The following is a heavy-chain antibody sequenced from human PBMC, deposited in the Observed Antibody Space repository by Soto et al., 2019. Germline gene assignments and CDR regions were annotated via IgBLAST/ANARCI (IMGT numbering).Heavy chain of an antibody. CDR3: ARHRHIGYCSGGSCSYYYYYGMDV. CDR1: GGSFSGYY. CDR2: INHSGST. J-gene: IGHJ6*02. Sequence: QVQLQQWGAGLLKPSETLSLTCAVYGGSFSGYYWSWIRQPPGKGLEWIGEINHSGSTNYNPALKSRVTISVDTSKTQFSLKLSSVTAADTAVYYCARHRHIGYCSGGSCSYYYYYGMDVWGQGTTVTVSS. D-gene: IGHD2-15*01. V-gene: IGHV4-34*01.